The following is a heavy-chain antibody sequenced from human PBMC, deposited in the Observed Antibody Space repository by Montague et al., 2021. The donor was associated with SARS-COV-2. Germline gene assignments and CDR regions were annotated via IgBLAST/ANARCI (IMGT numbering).Heavy chain of an antibody. Sequence: SETLSLTCTISGGSMSRDYCSWIRQLPGTELELIWSIYVSGSARYNPSLTSRVSVSVDVSTNQIYLSVTSVTAADAAADFCARRGTGNYEILDYWGQGNLVTVSS. CDR3: ARRGTGNYEILDY. V-gene: IGHV4-59*01. CDR1: GGSMSRDY. CDR2: IYVSGSA. D-gene: IGHD3-3*01. J-gene: IGHJ4*02.